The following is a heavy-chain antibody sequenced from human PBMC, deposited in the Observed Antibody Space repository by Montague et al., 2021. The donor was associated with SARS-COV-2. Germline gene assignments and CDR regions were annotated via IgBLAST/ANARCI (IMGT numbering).Heavy chain of an antibody. V-gene: IGHV3-20*03. J-gene: IGHJ4*02. D-gene: IGHD6-13*01. CDR1: GFAFGDYG. Sequence: SLSFSASGFAFGDYGMSWVRQVPGKGLEWVSGINWKGELTSYADSVKGRFTISRDNAKNSLYLQMSSLRAEDTALYYCARVAGYSSNWSYYFDYWGQGTLVTVSS. CDR2: INWKGELT. CDR3: ARVAGYSSNWSYYFDY.